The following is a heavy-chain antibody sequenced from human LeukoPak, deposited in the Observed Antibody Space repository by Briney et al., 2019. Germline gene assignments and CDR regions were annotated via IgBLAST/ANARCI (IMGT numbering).Heavy chain of an antibody. Sequence: PGGSLRLSCAASGFTFDDYGMSWVRQAPGKGLEWVSGINWNGGSTGYADSVKGRFTISRDNAKNSLYLQMNNLRAEDTAVYYCARGAGYYYDSSGYFFSDYWGQGTLVTVSS. CDR2: INWNGGST. J-gene: IGHJ4*02. D-gene: IGHD3-22*01. CDR1: GFTFDDYG. CDR3: ARGAGYYYDSSGYFFSDY. V-gene: IGHV3-20*04.